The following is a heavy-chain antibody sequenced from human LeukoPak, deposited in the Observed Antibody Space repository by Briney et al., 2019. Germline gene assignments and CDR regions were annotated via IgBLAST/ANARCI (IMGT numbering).Heavy chain of an antibody. CDR1: GFAFNTYT. Sequence: GGSLRLSCAASGFAFNTYTMNWVRQTPGKGLEWVSSISSTGAYIYHADSMDGRFTVSRDNARNLLYLHMNSLRAEDSAMYFCARVSSNPYSRGYYHFDYWGQGTLVTASS. CDR2: ISSTGAYI. D-gene: IGHD6-25*01. V-gene: IGHV3-21*01. CDR3: ARVSSNPYSRGYYHFDY. J-gene: IGHJ4*02.